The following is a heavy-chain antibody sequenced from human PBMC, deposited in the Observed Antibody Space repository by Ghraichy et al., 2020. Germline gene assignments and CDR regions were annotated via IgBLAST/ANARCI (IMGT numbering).Heavy chain of an antibody. Sequence: SETLSLTCTVSGGSISSSSYYWGWIRQPPGKGLEWIGSIYYSGSTYYNPSLKSRVTISVDTSKNQFSLKLSSVTAADTAVYYCTRYYYDNSGYFYFDQWGQGTLVTVSS. CDR3: TRYYYDNSGYFYFDQ. CDR1: GGSISSSSYY. V-gene: IGHV4-39*01. J-gene: IGHJ4*02. D-gene: IGHD3-22*01. CDR2: IYYSGST.